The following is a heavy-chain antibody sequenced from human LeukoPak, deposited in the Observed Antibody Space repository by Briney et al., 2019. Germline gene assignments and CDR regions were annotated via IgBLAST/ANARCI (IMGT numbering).Heavy chain of an antibody. CDR2: IYYSGST. J-gene: IGHJ4*02. D-gene: IGHD3-10*01. CDR3: ARGGGGLGSAMVRGVIEEPPEYYFDY. V-gene: IGHV4-39*01. Sequence: SETLSLTCTVSGGSISSSSYYWGWIRQPPGKGLEWIGSIYYSGSTYYNPSLKSRVTISVDTSKNQFSLKLNSVTAADTAVYYCARGGGGLGSAMVRGVIEEPPEYYFDYWGQGTLVTVSS. CDR1: GGSISSSSYY.